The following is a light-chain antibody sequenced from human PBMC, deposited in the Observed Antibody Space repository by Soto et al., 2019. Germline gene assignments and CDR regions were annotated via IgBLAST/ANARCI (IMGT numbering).Light chain of an antibody. CDR3: CSYAGSYV. CDR2: DVS. V-gene: IGLV2-11*01. CDR1: SSDVGGYNY. Sequence: QSVLTQPRSVSGSPGQSVTISCTGTSSDVGGYNYVSWYQQHPGKAPKLMIYDVSKRPSGVPDRFSGSKSGNTASLTISGLQAEDEADYYCCSYAGSYVFGTGTQLTV. J-gene: IGLJ1*01.